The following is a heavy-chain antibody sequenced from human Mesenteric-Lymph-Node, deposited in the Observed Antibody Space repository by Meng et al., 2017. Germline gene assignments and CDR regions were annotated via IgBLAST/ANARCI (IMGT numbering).Heavy chain of an antibody. CDR1: GFTFSSYS. CDR2: ISSSSSYI. D-gene: IGHD3-22*01. V-gene: IGHV3-21*01. Sequence: GGSLRLSCSASGFTFSSYSMNWVRQAPGKGLEWVSSISSSSSYIYYAGSVKGRFTISRDNAKNSRYLQMTSLRAEDTAVYYCARDGRGYYDDSSGYYHWYFDLWGRGTLVTVSS. J-gene: IGHJ2*01. CDR3: ARDGRGYYDDSSGYYHWYFDL.